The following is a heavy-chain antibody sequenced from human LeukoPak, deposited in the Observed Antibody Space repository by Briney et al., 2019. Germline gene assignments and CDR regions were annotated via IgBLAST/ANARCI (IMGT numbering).Heavy chain of an antibody. CDR2: IGTAGDT. D-gene: IGHD6-13*01. V-gene: IGHV3-13*01. CDR3: SRGGAPAGYAYDI. CDR1: GFTFRNFD. J-gene: IGHJ3*02. Sequence: PGGSLRLSCATSGFTFRNFDLHWVRQATGEGLEWVSAIGTAGDTYYPDSVKGRFTISRDNAKNSSYLQMNNLRVGDTAVYYCSRGGAPAGYAYDIWGHGTVVTVSS.